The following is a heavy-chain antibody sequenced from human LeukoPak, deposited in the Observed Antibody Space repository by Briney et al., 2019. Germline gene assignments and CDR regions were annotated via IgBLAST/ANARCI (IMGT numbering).Heavy chain of an antibody. J-gene: IGHJ4*02. CDR2: IRSKANSYAT. D-gene: IGHD3-22*01. CDR3: TSRIVVHLDY. CDR1: GLTSSGSA. Sequence: GGSLRLSCAASGLTSSGSAMHWVRQASGKGLEWVGRIRSKANSYATAYAASVKGRFTISRDDSKNTAYLQMNSLKTEDTAVYYCTSRIVVHLDYWGQGTLVTVSS. V-gene: IGHV3-73*01.